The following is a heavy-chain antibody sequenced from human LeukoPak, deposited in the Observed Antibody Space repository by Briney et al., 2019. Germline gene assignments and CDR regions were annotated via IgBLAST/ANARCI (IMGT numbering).Heavy chain of an antibody. Sequence: PSETLSLTCAVYGGSFSGYYWSWIRQPPGKGLEWIGEINHSGSTKYNPSLKSRVTISVDTSKNQFSLKLSSVTAADTAVYYCARGDDHHRSGSTHYYYYYMDVWGKGTTVTVSS. J-gene: IGHJ6*03. CDR2: INHSGST. V-gene: IGHV4-34*01. CDR1: GGSFSGYY. D-gene: IGHD3-10*01. CDR3: ARGDDHHRSGSTHYYYYYMDV.